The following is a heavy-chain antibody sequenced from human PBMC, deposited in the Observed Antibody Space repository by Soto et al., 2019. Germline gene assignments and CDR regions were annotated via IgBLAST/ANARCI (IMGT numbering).Heavy chain of an antibody. J-gene: IGHJ6*02. V-gene: IGHV3-23*01. CDR1: GFTFRSYA. CDR3: AKGIAVTGKRSYFYYYGMDV. Sequence: EVQLLESGGGLVQPGGSLRLSCAASGFTFRSYAMTWVRQAPGKGLEWVSTINDSGGSTYYADSVKGRFTISRDNSKKTLSLQMNSLRAEDTGVYYCAKGIAVTGKRSYFYYYGMDVWGQGTTVTVSS. CDR2: INDSGGST. D-gene: IGHD6-19*01.